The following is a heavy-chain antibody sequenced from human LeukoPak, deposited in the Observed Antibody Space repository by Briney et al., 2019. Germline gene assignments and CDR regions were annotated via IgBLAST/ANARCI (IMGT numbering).Heavy chain of an antibody. CDR2: IYYSGST. Sequence: PSETLSLTCTVSGGSISSYYWSWIRQPPGKGLEWIGYIYYSGSTNYDPSLKSRVTISVDTSKNQFSLKLSSVTAADTAVYYCARESSSSWYGDYYYYMDVWGKGTTVTIS. V-gene: IGHV4-59*01. J-gene: IGHJ6*03. CDR1: GGSISSYY. CDR3: ARESSSSWYGDYYYYMDV. D-gene: IGHD6-13*01.